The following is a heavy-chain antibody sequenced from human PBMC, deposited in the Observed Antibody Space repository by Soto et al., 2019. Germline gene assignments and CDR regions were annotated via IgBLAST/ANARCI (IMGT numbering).Heavy chain of an antibody. D-gene: IGHD6-19*01. J-gene: IGHJ6*02. V-gene: IGHV5-51*01. CDR1: GYSFTSYW. CDR3: ARRIAVAGTVEAYSYYGMDV. Sequence: LGESLKISCKGSGYSFTSYWIGWVRQMPGKGLEWMGIIYPGDSDTRYSPSFQGQVTISADKSISTAYLQWSSLKASDTAMYYCARRIAVAGTVEAYSYYGMDVWGQGTTVTVSS. CDR2: IYPGDSDT.